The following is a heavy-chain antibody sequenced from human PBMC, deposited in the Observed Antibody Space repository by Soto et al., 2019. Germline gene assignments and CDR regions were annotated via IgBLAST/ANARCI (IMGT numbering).Heavy chain of an antibody. D-gene: IGHD2-8*01. Sequence: PGGSLRLSCAASGFTFSSYAMHWVRQAPGKGLEWVAVISYDGSNKYYADSVKGRFTISRDNSKNTLYLQMNSLRAEDTAVYYCARARGYCTNGVCYKVGMDVWGQGTTVTVSS. CDR2: ISYDGSNK. V-gene: IGHV3-30-3*02. J-gene: IGHJ6*02. CDR1: GFTFSSYA. CDR3: ARARGYCTNGVCYKVGMDV.